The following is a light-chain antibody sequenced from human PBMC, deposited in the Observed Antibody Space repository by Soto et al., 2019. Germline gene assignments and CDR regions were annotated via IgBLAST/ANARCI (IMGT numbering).Light chain of an antibody. J-gene: IGKJ1*01. V-gene: IGKV1-5*01. CDR3: QQFSLYWA. Sequence: DIQMTQSPYTLSASVGDRVTITGRASQDINRWLAWYQQKPGEAPKILIYNADTLESGVPSRFSGSGYGTEFILTISSLQPDDFATYYCQQFSLYWAFGQGTKVDIK. CDR2: NAD. CDR1: QDINRW.